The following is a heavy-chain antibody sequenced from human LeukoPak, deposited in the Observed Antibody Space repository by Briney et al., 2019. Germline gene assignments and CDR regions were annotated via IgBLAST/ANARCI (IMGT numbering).Heavy chain of an antibody. CDR3: AKASSGSYANYFDY. J-gene: IGHJ4*02. CDR1: GFTFSNYA. D-gene: IGHD1-26*01. CDR2: ISSGGSTT. Sequence: QPRGSLRLSCAASGFTFSNYAMSWVRQAPGKGLEWASIISSGGSTTYYADSVKGRFTISRDNSKNTLYLQMNSLRAEDTAVYYCAKASSGSYANYFDYWGQRTLGSASS. V-gene: IGHV3-23*01.